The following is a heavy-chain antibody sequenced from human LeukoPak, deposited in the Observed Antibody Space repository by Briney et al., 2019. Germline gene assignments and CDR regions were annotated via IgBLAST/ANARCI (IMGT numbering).Heavy chain of an antibody. D-gene: IGHD5-18*01. J-gene: IGHJ4*02. V-gene: IGHV4-59*12. CDR1: GGSISSYY. CDR2: IYYSGST. CDR3: ARSRGYSYGTLDY. Sequence: SETLSLTCTVSGGSISSYYWSWIRQPPGKGLEWIGYIYYSGSTNYNPSLKSRVTISVDTSKNQFSLKLSSVTAADTAVYYCARSRGYSYGTLDYWGQGTLVTVSS.